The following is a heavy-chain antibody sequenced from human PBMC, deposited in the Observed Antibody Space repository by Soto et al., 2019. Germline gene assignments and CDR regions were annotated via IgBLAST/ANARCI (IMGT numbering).Heavy chain of an antibody. V-gene: IGHV3-11*01. D-gene: IGHD3-22*01. J-gene: IGHJ4*02. CDR1: GFTFSDYY. Sequence: GGSLRLSCAASGFTFSDYYMSWIRRAPGKGLEWVSYISSSDSIIYYSDSVKGRFIISRDNAKNSLYLQMNSLRAEDTAVYYCARDLGYYDSSGYFDYWGQGTLVTV. CDR3: ARDLGYYDSSGYFDY. CDR2: ISSSDSII.